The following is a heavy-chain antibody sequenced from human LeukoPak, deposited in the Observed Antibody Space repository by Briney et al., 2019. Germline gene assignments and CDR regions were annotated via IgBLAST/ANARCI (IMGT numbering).Heavy chain of an antibody. J-gene: IGHJ4*02. D-gene: IGHD6-13*01. V-gene: IGHV4-59*01. CDR2: IYYSGST. Sequence: PSETLSLICIVSGGSISSYYWSWIRQPPGKGLEWIGYIYYSGSTNYNPSLKSRVTISVGTSKNQFSLKLSSVTAADTAVYYCARGLMMAVAGRGEFHYWGQGTLVTVSS. CDR3: ARGLMMAVAGRGEFHY. CDR1: GGSISSYY.